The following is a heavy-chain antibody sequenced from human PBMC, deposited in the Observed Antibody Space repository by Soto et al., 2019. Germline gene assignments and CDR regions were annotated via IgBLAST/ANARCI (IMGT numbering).Heavy chain of an antibody. Sequence: ASVKGSCKASGYTFTSYDINWVRQATGQGLEWMGWMNPNSGNTGYAQKFQGRVTMTRNTSISTAYMELSSLRSEDTAVYYCARDRGGLVVVAATERGAFDIWGQGTMVTVSS. CDR1: GYTFTSYD. CDR2: MNPNSGNT. V-gene: IGHV1-8*01. J-gene: IGHJ3*02. D-gene: IGHD2-15*01. CDR3: ARDRGGLVVVAATERGAFDI.